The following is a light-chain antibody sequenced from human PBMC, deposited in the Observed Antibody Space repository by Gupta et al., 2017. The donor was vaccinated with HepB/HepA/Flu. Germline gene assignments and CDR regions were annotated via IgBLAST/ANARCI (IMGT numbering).Light chain of an antibody. J-gene: IGKJ5*01. CDR2: DAS. CDR1: QSITTF. V-gene: IGKV1-39*01. CDR3: QQSDSTPLT. Sequence: DIQMTQSPSSLSASLGDRVTITCQASQSITTFLVWYQQKPGKAPKLLIYDASSLQSGVPSRFSGSGSGTDFTLTISRLRPEDFATYYCQQSDSTPLTFGQGTRLESK.